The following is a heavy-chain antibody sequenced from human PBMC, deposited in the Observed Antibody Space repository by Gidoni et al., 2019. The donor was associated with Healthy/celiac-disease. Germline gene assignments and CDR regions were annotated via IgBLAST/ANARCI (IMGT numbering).Heavy chain of an antibody. D-gene: IGHD3-3*01. CDR3: ARDMAVSSYYDFWSGPRNWFDP. Sequence: EVQLVESGGGLVQPGGSLRLSCAASGFTFISHSMNWVRQAPGKGLEWVSYISSSSSTIYYADSVKGRVTISRDNAKNSLYLQMNSLRAEDTAVYYCARDMAVSSYYDFWSGPRNWFDPWGQGTLVTVSS. CDR2: ISSSSSTI. J-gene: IGHJ5*02. CDR1: GFTFISHS. V-gene: IGHV3-48*04.